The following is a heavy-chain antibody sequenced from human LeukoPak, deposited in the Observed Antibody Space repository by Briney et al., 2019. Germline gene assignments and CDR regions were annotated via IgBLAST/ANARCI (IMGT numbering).Heavy chain of an antibody. CDR2: ISGSGSII. Sequence: GGSLRLSCSAPVFNFSTHEMNSGRQAPGKGLEWVSYISGSGSIIYYADSVKGRFTISRDNAESSLSLQMNSLRAEDTAVYYCARGASRAFDIWGQGTVVTASS. V-gene: IGHV3-48*03. J-gene: IGHJ3*02. CDR1: VFNFSTHE. CDR3: ARGASRAFDI.